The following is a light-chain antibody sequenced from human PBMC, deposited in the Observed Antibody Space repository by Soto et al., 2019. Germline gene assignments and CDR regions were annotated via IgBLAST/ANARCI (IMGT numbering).Light chain of an antibody. CDR2: GTS. CDR1: QNISRS. J-gene: IGKJ5*01. Sequence: EIVMTQSPVTLSVSPGERATLSCRASQNISRSLAWYQQKPGQGPSLLIYGTSTRAGGVPARFSGGGSGTEFTLTISSLQSADSAVYYCQQYSNWPPFTFGQGTRLEIK. CDR3: QQYSNWPPFT. V-gene: IGKV3-15*01.